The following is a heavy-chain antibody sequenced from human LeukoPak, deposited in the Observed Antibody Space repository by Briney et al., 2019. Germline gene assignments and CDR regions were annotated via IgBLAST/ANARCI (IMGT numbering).Heavy chain of an antibody. J-gene: IGHJ4*02. Sequence: GGSLRLSCAASGFTFSSYSMNWVRQAPGKGLEWVSSISSSSSYIYYADSVKGRFTISRDNAKNSLYLQMNSLRAEDTAVYYCASCDVDTVRAPLDYWGQGTLVTVSS. CDR1: GFTFSSYS. D-gene: IGHD3/OR15-3a*01. CDR2: ISSSSSYI. CDR3: ASCDVDTVRAPLDY. V-gene: IGHV3-21*01.